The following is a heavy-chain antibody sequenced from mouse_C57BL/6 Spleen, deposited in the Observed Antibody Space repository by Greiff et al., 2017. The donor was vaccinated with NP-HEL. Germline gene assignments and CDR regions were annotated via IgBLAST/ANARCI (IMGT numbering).Heavy chain of an antibody. Sequence: VQLQQPGAELVRPGSSVKLSCKASGYTFTSYWMDWVKQRPGQGLEWVGNIYPSDSETHYNQKFKDKATLTVDKSSSTAYMQLSSLTSEDSAVYYCARGGYYYGSSYVGAYWGQGTLVTVSA. CDR2: IYPSDSET. CDR1: GYTFTSYW. CDR3: ARGGYYYGSSYVGAY. J-gene: IGHJ3*01. V-gene: IGHV1-61*01. D-gene: IGHD1-1*01.